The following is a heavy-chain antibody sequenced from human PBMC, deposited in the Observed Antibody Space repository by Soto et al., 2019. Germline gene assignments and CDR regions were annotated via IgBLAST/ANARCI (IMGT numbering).Heavy chain of an antibody. CDR2: IRAYNTNT. CDR3: ARDTPPTDY. V-gene: IGHV1-18*01. Sequence: QVQLVQSGAEVKKPGASVKVSCKTSGYTFTSYHIIWVRQAPGQGLEWMGWIRAYNTNTNYAPKFQGRVTMTTDTLTSTAYMELRSLRSDDTAVYCCARDTPPTDYWGQGTLVTVSS. J-gene: IGHJ4*02. CDR1: GYTFTSYH.